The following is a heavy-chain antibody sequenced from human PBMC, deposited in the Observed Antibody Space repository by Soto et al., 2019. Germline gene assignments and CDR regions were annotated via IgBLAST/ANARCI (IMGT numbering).Heavy chain of an antibody. D-gene: IGHD2-21*01. CDR2: VYSSGTT. J-gene: IGHJ4*02. V-gene: IGHV4-4*07. CDR3: ARDIASYAYGEGY. CDR1: GGSINSYW. Sequence: WETLSLTCTVSGGSINSYWWSWIRQPAGKGLEWIGRVYSSGTTDYNPSLNSRATMSVETSKNQFSLKLSSVTAADTAVYYCARDIASYAYGEGYWGQGIQVTVSS.